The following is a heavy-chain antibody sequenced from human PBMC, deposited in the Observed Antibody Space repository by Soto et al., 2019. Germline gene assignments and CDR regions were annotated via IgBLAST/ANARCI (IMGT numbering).Heavy chain of an antibody. J-gene: IGHJ4*02. D-gene: IGHD5-12*01. CDR2: IFYSGGF. V-gene: IGHV4-31*03. CDR3: ARVSGYSGYDDGPYYFDY. CDR1: GGSISSGTSY. Sequence: SETLSLTCSVSGGSISSGTSYWSWIRQRSGEGLEWIGYIFYSGGFYYTPSLRGRVIILADTSKNQFTLTLSSVTAADTALYYFARVSGYSGYDDGPYYFDYWGQGTLVTVSS.